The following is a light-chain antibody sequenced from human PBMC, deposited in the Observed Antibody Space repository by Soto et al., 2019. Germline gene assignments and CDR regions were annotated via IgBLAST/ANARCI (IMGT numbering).Light chain of an antibody. V-gene: IGLV6-57*04. Sequence: NFMLTQPHSVSESPGKTVTISCTRSSGSIASNYVQWYQQRPGSAPTPVIYEDNERPSGVPDRFSGSIDSSSNSASLTISGQKTDDEADYYCQSYHSGNVVFGGGTQLTVL. J-gene: IGLJ2*01. CDR2: EDN. CDR1: SGSIASNY. CDR3: QSYHSGNVV.